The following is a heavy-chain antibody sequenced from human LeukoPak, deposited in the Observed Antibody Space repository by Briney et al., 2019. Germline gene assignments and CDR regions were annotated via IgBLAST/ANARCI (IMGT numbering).Heavy chain of an antibody. J-gene: IGHJ6*02. Sequence: PGGSLRLPCAASGFTFSSYSMNWVRQAPGKGLEWVSSISSSSSYIYYADSVKGRFTISRDNAKNSLYLQMNSLRAEDTAVYYCGSPVQLQPQGYYYYGMDVWGQGTTVTVSS. CDR1: GFTFSSYS. CDR3: GSPVQLQPQGYYYYGMDV. D-gene: IGHD5-18*01. V-gene: IGHV3-21*01. CDR2: ISSSSSYI.